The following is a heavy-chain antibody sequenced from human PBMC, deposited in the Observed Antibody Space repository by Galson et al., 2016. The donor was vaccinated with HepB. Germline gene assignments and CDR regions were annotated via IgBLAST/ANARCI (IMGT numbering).Heavy chain of an antibody. CDR1: GFTFSSYA. V-gene: IGHV3-30-3*01. D-gene: IGHD5-12*01. J-gene: IGHJ4*01. Sequence: SLRLSCAASGFTFSSYAMHWVRQAPGKGLEWVTIISYDGNNQYYADSVEGRFTISRDNSKNTLYLQINSLRAEEPAVYYCAREQGKWLQAQYYFDFWGHGILVTVSS. CDR2: ISYDGNNQ. CDR3: AREQGKWLQAQYYFDF.